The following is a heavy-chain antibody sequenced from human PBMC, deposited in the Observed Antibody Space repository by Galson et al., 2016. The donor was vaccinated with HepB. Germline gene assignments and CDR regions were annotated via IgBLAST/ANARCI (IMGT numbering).Heavy chain of an antibody. CDR3: AKDRVRERTGFDF. Sequence: SLRLSCAASGFTFSSYGMHWVRQAPGKGLEWVAVISYDGSNKYYADSLKGRFTISRDNSKNTLYLQMNSLRAEDTAVYYCAKDRVRERTGFDFWGQGTLVTVSS. D-gene: IGHD1-1*01. CDR1: GFTFSSYG. CDR2: ISYDGSNK. J-gene: IGHJ4*02. V-gene: IGHV3-30*18.